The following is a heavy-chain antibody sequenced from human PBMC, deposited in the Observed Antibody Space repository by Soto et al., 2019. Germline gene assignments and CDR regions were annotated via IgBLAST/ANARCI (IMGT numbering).Heavy chain of an antibody. CDR3: ARDKGYCSGASCPDFDY. CDR2: IIPNLGIT. Sequence: QVQLVQSGAEVQKPGSSVKVSCKASGGTLSSYTFSWVRQAPGHGLEWMGRIIPNLGITNYAQKFQGRITIIVDKSTTTAYMELSSMRSEDTAVYYCARDKGYCSGASCPDFDYWGQGTLVTVSS. V-gene: IGHV1-69*08. D-gene: IGHD2-15*01. CDR1: GGTLSSYT. J-gene: IGHJ4*02.